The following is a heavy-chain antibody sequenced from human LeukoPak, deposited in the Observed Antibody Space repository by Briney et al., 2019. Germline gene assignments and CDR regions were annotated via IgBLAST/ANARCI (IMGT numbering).Heavy chain of an antibody. CDR1: GGSISPYY. J-gene: IGHJ3*02. D-gene: IGHD3-10*01. Sequence: SETLSLTCTVSGGSISPYYWSWLRQPPGKGLEWLGYISYSGSTENNPSLKSRVTISVDTSKNQFSLKLTSVTAADTAVYYCAKEGAESFPDAFDIWGQGTMITVSS. CDR2: ISYSGST. CDR3: AKEGAESFPDAFDI. V-gene: IGHV4-59*01.